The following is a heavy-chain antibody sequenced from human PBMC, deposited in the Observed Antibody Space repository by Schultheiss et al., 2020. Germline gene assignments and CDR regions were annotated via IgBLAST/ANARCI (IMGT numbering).Heavy chain of an antibody. CDR3: ARDPRPIVSHWFDP. D-gene: IGHD3-16*02. CDR2: ISGSGGST. J-gene: IGHJ5*02. Sequence: GASLRLACAASGFTFSSYAMSWVRQAPGKGLEWVSAISGSGGSTYYADSVKGRFTISRDNSKNTLYLQMNSLRAEDTAVYYCARDPRPIVSHWFDPWGQGTLVNGYS. V-gene: IGHV3-23*01. CDR1: GFTFSSYA.